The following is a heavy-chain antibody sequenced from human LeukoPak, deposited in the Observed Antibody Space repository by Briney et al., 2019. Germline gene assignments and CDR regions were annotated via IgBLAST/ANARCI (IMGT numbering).Heavy chain of an antibody. CDR1: GGSISSGSYY. V-gene: IGHV4-61*02. J-gene: IGHJ6*03. CDR3: ASSGSYSYYYYMDV. CDR2: IYTSGST. D-gene: IGHD1-26*01. Sequence: PSQTLSLTCTVSGGSISSGSYYWSWIRQPAGKGLEWIGRIYTSGSTNYNHSLKSRFTISVDTSKNQFSLKLSSVTAADTAVYYCASSGSYSYYYYMDVWGKGTTVTVSS.